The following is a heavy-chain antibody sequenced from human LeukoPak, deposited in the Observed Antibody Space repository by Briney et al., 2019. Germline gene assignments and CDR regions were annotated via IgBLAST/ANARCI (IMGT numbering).Heavy chain of an antibody. J-gene: IGHJ5*02. CDR2: ISSSGGTT. CDR3: AKTERFDP. V-gene: IGHV3-23*01. Sequence: GGSLRLSCAASGFTFSSYAMSWVRQAPGKGLEWVSVISSSGGTTNYADSVKGRFTISRDNSKNTLYLQMSSLRAEDTAVYYCAKTERFDPWGQGTLVTVSS. CDR1: GFTFSSYA.